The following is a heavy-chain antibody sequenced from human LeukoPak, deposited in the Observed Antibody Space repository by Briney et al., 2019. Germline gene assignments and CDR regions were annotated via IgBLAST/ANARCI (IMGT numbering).Heavy chain of an antibody. CDR3: ARDSFLVRGEDYYYYGMDV. CDR2: MNPNSGNT. J-gene: IGHJ6*02. CDR1: GYTFTSYD. D-gene: IGHD3-10*01. Sequence: GASVKVSCKASGYTFTSYDINWVRQATGQGLEWMGWMNPNSGNTGYAQKFQGRVTMTRNTSISTAYMELSSLRSEDTAVYYCARDSFLVRGEDYYYYGMDVWGQGTTVTVSS. V-gene: IGHV1-8*01.